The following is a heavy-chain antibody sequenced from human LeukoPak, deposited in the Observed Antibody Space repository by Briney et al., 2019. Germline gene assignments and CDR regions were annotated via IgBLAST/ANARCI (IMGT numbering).Heavy chain of an antibody. CDR3: ARGVSYRGDF. V-gene: IGHV1-18*01. Sequence: ASVKVSCKASGYTFTSYGISWVRQAPGQGLEWMEWISAYNGNTNYAQKLQGRVTLTRDTSISTAYMELSSLRSEDTAVYYCARGVSYRGDFWGQGTLVTVSS. CDR1: GYTFTSYG. D-gene: IGHD1-26*01. CDR2: ISAYNGNT. J-gene: IGHJ4*02.